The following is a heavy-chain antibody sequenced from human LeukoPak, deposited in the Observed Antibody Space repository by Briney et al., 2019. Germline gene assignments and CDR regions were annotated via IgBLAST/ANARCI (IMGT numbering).Heavy chain of an antibody. V-gene: IGHV3-21*01. J-gene: IGHJ4*02. CDR3: ARDADSSGWLYFDY. CDR1: GFTFSSYS. CDR2: ISSSSSYI. D-gene: IGHD6-19*01. Sequence: GGSPRLSCAASGFTFSSYSMNWVRQAPGKGLEWVSSISSSSSYIYYADSVKGRFTISRDNAKNSLYLQMNSLRAEDTAVYYCARDADSSGWLYFDYWGQGTLVTVSS.